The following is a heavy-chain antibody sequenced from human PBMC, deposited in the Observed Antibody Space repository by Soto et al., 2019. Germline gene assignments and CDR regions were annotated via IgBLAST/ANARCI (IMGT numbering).Heavy chain of an antibody. CDR2: IWYDGSNK. D-gene: IGHD5-18*01. J-gene: IGHJ6*02. V-gene: IGHV3-33*01. Sequence: PGGSLRLSCAASGFTFSSYGMHWVRQAPGKGLEWVAVIWYDGSNKYYADSVKGRFTISRDNSKNTLYLQMNSLRAEDTAVYYCARDLLGGYSYGLFDYYYGMDVWGQGTTVTVSS. CDR1: GFTFSSYG. CDR3: ARDLLGGYSYGLFDYYYGMDV.